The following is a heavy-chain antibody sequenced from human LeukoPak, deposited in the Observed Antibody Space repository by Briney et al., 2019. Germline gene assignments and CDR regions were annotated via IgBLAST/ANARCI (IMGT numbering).Heavy chain of an antibody. CDR3: ARGSRGFITMVRGNAFDI. CDR2: IKQDGSEK. Sequence: GGSLRLSCAASGFTFSSYWMSWVRQAPGKGLEWVANIKQDGSEKYYVDSVKGRFTISRDNAKNSLYLQMNSLRAEDTAVYYCARGSRGFITMVRGNAFDIWGQGTMVTVSS. V-gene: IGHV3-7*01. J-gene: IGHJ3*02. CDR1: GFTFSSYW. D-gene: IGHD3-10*01.